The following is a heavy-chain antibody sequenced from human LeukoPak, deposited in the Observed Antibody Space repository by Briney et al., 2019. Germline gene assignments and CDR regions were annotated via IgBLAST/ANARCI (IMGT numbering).Heavy chain of an antibody. V-gene: IGHV3-33*01. CDR2: DGTNI. J-gene: IGHJ4*02. CDR3: VRDKDWYFDY. D-gene: IGHD3/OR15-3a*01. CDR1: GFTFRTCG. Sequence: PGGSLRLSCAASGFTFRTCGMHWVRQAPGKGLEWVAIDGTNIYYADSVKGRFTISRDNSRNTLYLQMNNLNGEDTAVYYCVRDKDWYFDYWGQGTLVTVSS.